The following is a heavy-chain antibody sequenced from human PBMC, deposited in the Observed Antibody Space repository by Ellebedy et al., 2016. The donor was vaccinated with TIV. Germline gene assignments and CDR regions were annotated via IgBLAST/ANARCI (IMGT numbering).Heavy chain of an antibody. Sequence: PGGSLRLSCAASGLPFGNYAMSWVRQAPGKGLQWVSAISNNGGHRWYADSVKGRFTIFRDNSKNTLDLQMNSLRAEDTAIYYCAKAAVAAFDYWGQGTLVTVSS. J-gene: IGHJ4*02. CDR1: GLPFGNYA. D-gene: IGHD6-19*01. CDR3: AKAAVAAFDY. V-gene: IGHV3-23*01. CDR2: ISNNGGHR.